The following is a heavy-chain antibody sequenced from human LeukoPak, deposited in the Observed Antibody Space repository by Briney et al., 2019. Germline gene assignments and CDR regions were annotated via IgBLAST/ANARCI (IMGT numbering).Heavy chain of an antibody. J-gene: IGHJ4*02. CDR1: GFTSSDYY. Sequence: GGSLRLSCAASGFTSSDYYMSWIRQAPGKGLEWVSYISSSGSTIFYADSVKGRFTISRDNAKNSLYLQMNSLRAEDTAVYYCARDFSSGSLDYWGQGTLVTVSS. CDR2: ISSSGSTI. V-gene: IGHV3-11*04. CDR3: ARDFSSGSLDY. D-gene: IGHD3-22*01.